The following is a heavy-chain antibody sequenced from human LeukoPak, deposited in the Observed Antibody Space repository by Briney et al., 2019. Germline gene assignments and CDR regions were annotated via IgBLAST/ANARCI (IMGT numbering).Heavy chain of an antibody. CDR1: GGTFSSYA. V-gene: IGHV1-69*04. CDR2: IIPILGIA. CDR3: AIVGAWGIFDY. D-gene: IGHD1-26*01. Sequence: GSSVKVSCKASGGTFSSYAISWVRQAPGQGLEWMGRIIPILGIANYAQKFQGRVTITADKSTSTAYMELSSLRSEDTAVHYCAIVGAWGIFDYWGQGTLVTVSS. J-gene: IGHJ4*02.